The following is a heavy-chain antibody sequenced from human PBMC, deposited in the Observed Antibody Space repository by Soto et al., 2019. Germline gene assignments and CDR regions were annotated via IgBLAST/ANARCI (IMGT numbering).Heavy chain of an antibody. J-gene: IGHJ4*02. D-gene: IGHD5-18*01. CDR3: ARDENTAMVHYFDY. V-gene: IGHV3-30-3*01. Sequence: QVQLVESGGGVVQPGTSLRLSCAASGFTFSDYAMHWVRQAPGKGLEWVAVISKDGSTKYYADSVKGRFTFSRDNSKNTLSLQKNSLKTEDTAMYYCARDENTAMVHYFDYWGQGALVTVSS. CDR2: ISKDGSTK. CDR1: GFTFSDYA.